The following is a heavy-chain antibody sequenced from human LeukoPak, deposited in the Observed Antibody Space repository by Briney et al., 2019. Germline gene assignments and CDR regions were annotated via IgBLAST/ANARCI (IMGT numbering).Heavy chain of an antibody. CDR3: ARSGYCSSTSCLYYFDY. CDR2: IYPGDSDT. CDR1: GYSFTSYW. Sequence: GESLKISCKGSGYSFTSYWIGWVRPMPGKGLEWMGIIYPGDSDTRYSPSFQGQVTISADKSISTAYLQWSSLKASDTAMYYCARSGYCSSTSCLYYFDYWGQGTLVTVSS. D-gene: IGHD2-2*01. V-gene: IGHV5-51*01. J-gene: IGHJ4*02.